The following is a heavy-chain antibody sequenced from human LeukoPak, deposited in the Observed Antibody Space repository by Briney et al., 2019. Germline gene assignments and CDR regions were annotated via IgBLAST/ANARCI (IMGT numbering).Heavy chain of an antibody. J-gene: IGHJ4*02. CDR2: ISGGGGST. V-gene: IGHV3-23*01. CDR3: AKENSSGYYYFDY. Sequence: PGGSLRLSCAASGFTFSSYAMTWVRQAPGKGLEWVSIISGGGGSTFYADSVKGRYTISRDNSKSTLYLQMNSLRAEDTAIYYCAKENSSGYYYFDYWGQGTLVTVSS. D-gene: IGHD3-22*01. CDR1: GFTFSSYA.